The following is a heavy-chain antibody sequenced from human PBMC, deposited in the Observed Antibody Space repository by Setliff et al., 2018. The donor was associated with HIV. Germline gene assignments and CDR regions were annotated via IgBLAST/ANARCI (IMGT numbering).Heavy chain of an antibody. CDR2: IYYSGST. D-gene: IGHD7-27*01. CDR1: GGSISSGGYC. Sequence: SETLSLTCTVSGGSISSGGYCWSWIRQHPGKGLEWIGYIYYSGSTYYNPSLKSRVTISVDTPKNQFSLRLSSVTAADTAVYYCARVSQDLLGAFDIWGQGTMVTV. J-gene: IGHJ3*02. V-gene: IGHV4-31*03. CDR3: ARVSQDLLGAFDI.